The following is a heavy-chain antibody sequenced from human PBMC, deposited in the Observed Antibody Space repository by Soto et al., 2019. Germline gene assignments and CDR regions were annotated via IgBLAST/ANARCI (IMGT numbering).Heavy chain of an antibody. CDR1: GGSISSSSYY. CDR2: IYYSGST. CDR3: ARLRYSSRGGMDV. V-gene: IGHV4-39*01. J-gene: IGHJ6*02. D-gene: IGHD6-13*01. Sequence: SETLSLTCTVSGGSISSSSYYWGWIRQPPGKGLEWIGSIYYSGSTYYNPSLKSRVTISVDTSKNQFSLKLSSVTAADTAVYYCARLRYSSRGGMDVCGQGTTVTVSS.